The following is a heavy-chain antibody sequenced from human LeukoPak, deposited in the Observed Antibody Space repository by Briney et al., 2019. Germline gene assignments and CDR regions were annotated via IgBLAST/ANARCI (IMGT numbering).Heavy chain of an antibody. CDR3: ASIGADYYGSGSSI. D-gene: IGHD3-10*01. V-gene: IGHV3-48*02. CDR2: ISSSSSTI. Sequence: GGSLRLSCAASGFTFSSYSMNWVRQAPGKGLEWVSYISSSSSTIYYADYVKGRFTISRDNAKNSLYLQMNSLRDEDTAVYYCASIGADYYGSGSSIWGQGTLVTVSS. CDR1: GFTFSSYS. J-gene: IGHJ4*02.